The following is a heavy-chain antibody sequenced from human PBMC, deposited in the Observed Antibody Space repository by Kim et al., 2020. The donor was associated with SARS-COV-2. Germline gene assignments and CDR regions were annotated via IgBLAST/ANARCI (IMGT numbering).Heavy chain of an antibody. CDR1: GFEFTGFT. V-gene: IGHV3-23*01. J-gene: IGHJ4*02. CDR3: ARSPKDGGGH. D-gene: IGHD3-16*01. Sequence: GGSLRLSCAASGFEFTGFTMHWVRQSSGKGLEWVAAALASSNSTFYADSVKGRFIVSRDNSKNVLFLQMNSLRADDTAVYFCARSPKDGGGHWGQGTLVTVSS. CDR2: ALASSNST.